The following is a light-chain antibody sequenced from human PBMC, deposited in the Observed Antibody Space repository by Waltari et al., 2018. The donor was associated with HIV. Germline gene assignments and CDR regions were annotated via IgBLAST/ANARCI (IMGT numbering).Light chain of an antibody. J-gene: IGKJ5*01. Sequence: EIVLTQTPATLALSPGAGATLSCRARQSVSPYLAWYQHKPGQAPRLLIYDAAKRAPGIPARFSGSGSGTDFTLTISSVESEDFAVYYCQQRSNWPPITFGQGTRLEIK. CDR2: DAA. V-gene: IGKV3-11*01. CDR3: QQRSNWPPIT. CDR1: QSVSPY.